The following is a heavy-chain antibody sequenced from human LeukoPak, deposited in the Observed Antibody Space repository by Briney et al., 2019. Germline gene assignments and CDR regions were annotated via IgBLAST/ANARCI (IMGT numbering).Heavy chain of an antibody. D-gene: IGHD6-13*01. J-gene: IGHJ6*02. CDR1: GFTFSSYS. V-gene: IGHV3-21*04. Sequence: GGSLRLSCAASGFTFSSYSMNWVRQAPGKGLEWVSSISSSSSYIYYADSVKGRFTISRDNAKNSLYLQMNSLRAEDTAVYYCAKSGAAADLFYYYYGMDVWGQGTTVTVSS. CDR2: ISSSSSYI. CDR3: AKSGAAADLFYYYYGMDV.